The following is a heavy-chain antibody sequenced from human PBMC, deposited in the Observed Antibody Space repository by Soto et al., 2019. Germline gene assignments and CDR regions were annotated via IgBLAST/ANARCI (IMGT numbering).Heavy chain of an antibody. Sequence: GGSLRLSCAASGFIFSNYCMHWVRQAPGKGLEWVAVISYDGSDKYYADSVKGRFTISRDKSKKTLYVQMNSLRREDTAVYYCARETVDTTLARFDYWGQGTLVTVSS. D-gene: IGHD5-18*01. CDR2: ISYDGSDK. CDR3: ARETVDTTLARFDY. J-gene: IGHJ4*02. V-gene: IGHV3-30*03. CDR1: GFIFSNYC.